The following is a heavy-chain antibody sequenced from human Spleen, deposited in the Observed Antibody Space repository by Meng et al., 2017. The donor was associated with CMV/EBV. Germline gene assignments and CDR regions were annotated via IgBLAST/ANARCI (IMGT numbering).Heavy chain of an antibody. V-gene: IGHV4-39*07. J-gene: IGHJ4*02. Sequence: SETLSLTCTVSGGSISSSSYYWGWIRQPPGKGLEWIGSIYYSGSTYYNPSLKSRVTISVDTSKNQFSLKLSSVTAADTAVYYCARDPGIVVVPAEFDYWAREPWSPSPQ. D-gene: IGHD2-2*01. CDR1: GGSISSSSYY. CDR2: IYYSGST. CDR3: ARDPGIVVVPAEFDY.